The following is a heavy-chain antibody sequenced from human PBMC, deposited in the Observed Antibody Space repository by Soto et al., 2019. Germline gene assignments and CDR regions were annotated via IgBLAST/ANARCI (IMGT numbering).Heavy chain of an antibody. J-gene: IGHJ6*02. CDR1: GFTLSGYA. V-gene: IGHV3-64*01. CDR2: ISSNGVGT. D-gene: IGHD1-26*01. Sequence: PGGSLRLSCAASGFTLSGYAMDWVRQAPGKGLEYVSGISSNGVGTYYANSVQGRFTISRDNSKNTVYLQMGSLRPEDTAVYYCARGVGAAVVYYYYGMDVWGQGTTVTVSS. CDR3: ARGVGAAVVYYYYGMDV.